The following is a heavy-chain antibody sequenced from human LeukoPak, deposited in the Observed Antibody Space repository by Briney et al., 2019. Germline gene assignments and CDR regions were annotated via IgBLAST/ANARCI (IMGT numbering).Heavy chain of an antibody. D-gene: IGHD3-10*01. V-gene: IGHV4-59*01. CDR1: GGSISSYY. Sequence: PSETLSLTCTVSGGSISSYYWSWIRQPPGKGLEWIGYIYYSGSTNYNPSLKSRVTISVDTSKNQFSLKLSSVTAADTAVYYCARGFNPYYYGSGSYYPFDYWGRGTLVTVSS. CDR2: IYYSGST. J-gene: IGHJ4*02. CDR3: ARGFNPYYYGSGSYYPFDY.